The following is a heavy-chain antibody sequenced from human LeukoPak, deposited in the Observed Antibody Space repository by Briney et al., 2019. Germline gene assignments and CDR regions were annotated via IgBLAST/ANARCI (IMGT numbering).Heavy chain of an antibody. D-gene: IGHD3-22*01. CDR2: MSNSGENT. J-gene: IGHJ5*02. Sequence: GGSLRLSCAASGFTFSSYSMQWVRQTPGKGLEWVGIMSNSGENTFYGEAVKGRFTISRDNSQNTLYLQMNSLRAEDTAVYYCASGGSGYYFDWFDPWGQGTLVTVSS. V-gene: IGHV3-33*05. CDR3: ASGGSGYYFDWFDP. CDR1: GFTFSSYS.